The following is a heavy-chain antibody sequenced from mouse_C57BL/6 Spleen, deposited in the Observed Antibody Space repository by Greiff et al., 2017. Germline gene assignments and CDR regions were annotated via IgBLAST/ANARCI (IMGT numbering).Heavy chain of an antibody. J-gene: IGHJ1*03. CDR1: GYTFTSYW. CDR2: IDPSDSYT. D-gene: IGHD2-14*01. Sequence: QVQLQQPGAELVKPGASVKLSCKASGYTFTSYWMQWVKQRPGQGLEWIGEIDPSDSYTNYNQKFKGKATLTVDTSSSTAYMQLSSLTSEDSAVYYCARNRGREYFDVWGTGTTVTVSS. V-gene: IGHV1-50*01. CDR3: ARNRGREYFDV.